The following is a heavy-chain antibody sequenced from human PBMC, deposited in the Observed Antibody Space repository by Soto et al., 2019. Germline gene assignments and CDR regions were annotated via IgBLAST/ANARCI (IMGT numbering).Heavy chain of an antibody. CDR3: ARGSWDGYNFFNS. Sequence: EVQLVESGGGLVQPGGPLSLSWVASGFPLSSYWRHWSRQPPGKGLVWASRISSDGSTTKNPDSVKGRFTIPRDNAKNTLYLQMNSLRAEDTAVYYCARGSWDGYNFFNSWGQGTLVTVSS. V-gene: IGHV3-74*03. CDR2: ISSDGSTT. J-gene: IGHJ4*02. CDR1: GFPLSSYW. D-gene: IGHD5-12*01.